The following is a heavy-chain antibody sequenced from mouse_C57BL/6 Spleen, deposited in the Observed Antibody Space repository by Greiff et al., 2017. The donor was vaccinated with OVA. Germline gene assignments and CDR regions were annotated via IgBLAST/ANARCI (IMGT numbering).Heavy chain of an antibody. V-gene: IGHV1-82*01. Sequence: QVQLQQSGPELVKPGASVKISCKASGYAFSSSWMNWVKQRPGKGLEWIGRIYPGDGDTNYNGKFKGKATLTADKSSSTAYMQLSSLTSEDSAVYFCARLHYYGSSHYFDYWGQGTTLTVSS. D-gene: IGHD1-1*01. CDR3: ARLHYYGSSHYFDY. CDR2: IYPGDGDT. CDR1: GYAFSSSW. J-gene: IGHJ2*01.